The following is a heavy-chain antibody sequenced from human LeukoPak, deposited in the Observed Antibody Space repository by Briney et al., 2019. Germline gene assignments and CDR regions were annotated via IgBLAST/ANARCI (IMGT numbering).Heavy chain of an antibody. CDR2: IYYSGST. CDR1: GGTISSSSFY. Sequence: AESLTLSCTVSGGTISSSSFYWGWKAQRPGQGRQSIGNIYYSGSTYYNPSVKSRVTISVDTSKDKFSLKLSSVTAADTDVYYCARRSSGQHHDAYDIWGQGTMVTVSS. V-gene: IGHV4-39*01. D-gene: IGHD6-19*01. J-gene: IGHJ3*02. CDR3: ARRSSGQHHDAYDI.